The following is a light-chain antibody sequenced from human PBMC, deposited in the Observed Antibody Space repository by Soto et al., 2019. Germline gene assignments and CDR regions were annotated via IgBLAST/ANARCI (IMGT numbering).Light chain of an antibody. Sequence: DIQVTQSPSSLSASFGGRVTITCRASQVIRNDLGWYQQKPGKAPKRLIYAAYTLQSGVPSRFSGSGSGTEFTLTISSLQAEDFATYYCLQHYRYPRTFGQGTKVDIK. V-gene: IGKV1-17*01. J-gene: IGKJ1*01. CDR2: AAY. CDR1: QVIRND. CDR3: LQHYRYPRT.